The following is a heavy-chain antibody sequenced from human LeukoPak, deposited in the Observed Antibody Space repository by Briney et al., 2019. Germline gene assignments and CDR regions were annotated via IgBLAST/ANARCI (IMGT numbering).Heavy chain of an antibody. CDR1: GFSFSSYE. CDR2: IGSSGSTI. Sequence: GGSLRLSCAASGFSFSSYEMNWVRQAPGKGLEWVSYIGSSGSTIYYADSVKGRFTISRDNAKNSLYLQMNSLRAEDTAVYYCAELGITMIGGVWGKGTTVTISS. V-gene: IGHV3-48*03. CDR3: AELGITMIGGV. D-gene: IGHD3-10*02. J-gene: IGHJ6*04.